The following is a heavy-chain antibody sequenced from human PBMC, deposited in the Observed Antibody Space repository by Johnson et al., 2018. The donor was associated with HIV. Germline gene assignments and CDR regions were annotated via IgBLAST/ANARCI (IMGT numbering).Heavy chain of an antibody. Sequence: VQLVESGGGLVKPGGSLRLSCVASGFTFSSYSMHWVRQAPGEGLEYVSGTDNKGRNTYYANSVKGRFTIFRDNSKNTLYLQMGSLRAEDMAVYYCARASGEWDAFDIWGQGTVVTVSS. CDR1: GFTFSSYS. D-gene: IGHD3-10*01. CDR3: ARASGEWDAFDI. J-gene: IGHJ3*02. CDR2: TDNKGRNT. V-gene: IGHV3-64*01.